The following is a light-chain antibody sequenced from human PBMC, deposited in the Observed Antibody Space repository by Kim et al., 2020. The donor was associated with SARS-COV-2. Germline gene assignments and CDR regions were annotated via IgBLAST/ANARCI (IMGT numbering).Light chain of an antibody. CDR3: QQFASSGRT. V-gene: IGKV3-20*01. Sequence: LSPGERATLSCRANETITTSALAWYQQKAGQAPRLLIYGTSNRATGIADRFSGSGSGTDFTLTVSRLEPEDFAVYYCQQFASSGRTFGQGTKVDIK. CDR1: ETITTSA. CDR2: GTS. J-gene: IGKJ1*01.